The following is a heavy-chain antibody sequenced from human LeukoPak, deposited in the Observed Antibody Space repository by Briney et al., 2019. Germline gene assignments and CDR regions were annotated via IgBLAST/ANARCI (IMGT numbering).Heavy chain of an antibody. D-gene: IGHD6-6*01. CDR3: AKPDDSSSSLDY. V-gene: IGHV3-23*01. Sequence: PGGSLRLSCAASGFTFSSYAMSWVRQAPGKGLEWGSAISGSGGSTYYADSVKGRFTISRDNSKNTLYLQMNSLRAEDTAVYYCAKPDDSSSSLDYWGQGTLVTVSS. CDR2: ISGSGGST. CDR1: GFTFSSYA. J-gene: IGHJ4*02.